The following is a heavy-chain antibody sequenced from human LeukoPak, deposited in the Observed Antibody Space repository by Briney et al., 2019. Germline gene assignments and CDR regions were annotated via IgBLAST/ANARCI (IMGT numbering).Heavy chain of an antibody. CDR2: FDPEDGET. J-gene: IGHJ2*01. Sequence: ASVTVSCEVSGYTLTELSMHWVRQAPGKGLEWMGGFDPEDGETIYAQKFQGRVTMTEDTSTDTAYMELSSLRSEDTAVYYCATTYYDRNWYFDLWGRGTLVTVSS. CDR1: GYTLTELS. D-gene: IGHD3-22*01. CDR3: ATTYYDRNWYFDL. V-gene: IGHV1-24*01.